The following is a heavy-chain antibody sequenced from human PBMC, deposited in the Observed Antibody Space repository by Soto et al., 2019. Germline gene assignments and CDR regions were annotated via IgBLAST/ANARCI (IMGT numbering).Heavy chain of an antibody. CDR2: ISSSSSTI. D-gene: IGHD3-10*01. Sequence: PGGSLRLSCAASGFTFSSYSMNWVRQAPGKGLEWVSYISSSSSTIYYADSVKGRFTISRDNAKNSLYLQMNSLRAEDTAVYYCASLIGVGVRGANSRNIDYWGQGTLVTVPQ. CDR3: ASLIGVGVRGANSRNIDY. CDR1: GFTFSSYS. J-gene: IGHJ4*02. V-gene: IGHV3-48*01.